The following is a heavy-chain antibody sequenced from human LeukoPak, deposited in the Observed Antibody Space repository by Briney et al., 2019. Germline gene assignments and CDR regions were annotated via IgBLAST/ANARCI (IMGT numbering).Heavy chain of an antibody. Sequence: ASVKVSCKASGGTFSSYAISWVRQAPGQGLEWMGGIIPIFGTANYAQKFQGRVTITTDESTSTAYMELSSLRSEDTAVYYCASCYYYGSGSYWGYFDYWGQGTLVTVSS. CDR2: IIPIFGTA. J-gene: IGHJ4*02. V-gene: IGHV1-69*05. D-gene: IGHD3-10*01. CDR1: GGTFSSYA. CDR3: ASCYYYGSGSYWGYFDY.